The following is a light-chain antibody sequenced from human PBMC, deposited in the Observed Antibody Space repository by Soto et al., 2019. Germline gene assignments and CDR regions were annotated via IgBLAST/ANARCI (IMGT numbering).Light chain of an antibody. CDR1: PTVDDY. Sequence: DIQLTQSPTSLAASVGDRVTIACRASPTVDDYLNWYQQKPGKAPKLLIYAASSLQSGVSSRFSGSRSGTDFTLTSNILQPEDFATYYWQQSYSTSRTFGHGTKVEIK. J-gene: IGKJ1*01. CDR2: AAS. CDR3: QQSYSTSRT. V-gene: IGKV1-39*01.